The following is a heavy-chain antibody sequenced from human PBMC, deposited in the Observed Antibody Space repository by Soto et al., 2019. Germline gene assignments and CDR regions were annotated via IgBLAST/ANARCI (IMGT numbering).Heavy chain of an antibody. V-gene: IGHV4-34*01. Sequence: SETLSLTCAVYGGSFSGYYWSWIRQPPGKGLEWIGEINHSGSTNYNPSLKSRVTISVDTSKNQFSLKLSSVTAADTAVYYCARRLAAAGNTYYFDYWGQGTLVTVSS. CDR2: INHSGST. CDR3: ARRLAAAGNTYYFDY. J-gene: IGHJ4*02. D-gene: IGHD6-13*01. CDR1: GGSFSGYY.